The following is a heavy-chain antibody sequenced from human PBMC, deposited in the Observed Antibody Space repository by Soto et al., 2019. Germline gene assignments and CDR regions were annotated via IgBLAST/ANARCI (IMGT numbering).Heavy chain of an antibody. J-gene: IGHJ4*02. CDR1: GGSFSAYY. Sequence: TSETLSLTYAVYGGSFSAYYWSWIRQSPGKGLEWIGEIHHSGSINYKPSLKSRVTISVDTSKNQFSLELRSVTAADTAVYYCASYGSGSYYNGYYFDYWGQGTPVTVSS. V-gene: IGHV4-34*01. CDR3: ASYGSGSYYNGYYFDY. CDR2: IHHSGSI. D-gene: IGHD3-10*01.